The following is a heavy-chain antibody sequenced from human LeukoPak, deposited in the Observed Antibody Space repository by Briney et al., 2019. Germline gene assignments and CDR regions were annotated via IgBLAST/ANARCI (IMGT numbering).Heavy chain of an antibody. V-gene: IGHV3-21*01. CDR2: IGSTSAYI. D-gene: IGHD2-8*02. CDR1: GFALKSYS. Sequence: GGSLRLSCAGSGFALKSYSLSWVRQAPGKGLEWVSSIGSTSAYIYYADSVKGRFTISRDNVDNVVYLQMNSLGAEDTAVYYCARVAVSGPTGWFDSWGQGTLVIVSS. CDR3: ARVAVSGPTGWFDS. J-gene: IGHJ5*01.